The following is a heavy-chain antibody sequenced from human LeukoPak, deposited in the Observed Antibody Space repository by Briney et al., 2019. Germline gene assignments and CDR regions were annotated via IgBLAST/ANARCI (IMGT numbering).Heavy chain of an antibody. V-gene: IGHV4-31*03. D-gene: IGHD1-26*01. CDR1: GGSISSGGYY. Sequence: SQTLSLTCTVSGGSISSGGYYWSWLRQHPGTGLEWIGYIYYSGNTYYNPSLKSRVTISLYTSKNQFSLKLSSVTAADTAVYYRARDGARLGAYYYGMDVWGQGTTVTVSS. CDR3: ARDGARLGAYYYGMDV. J-gene: IGHJ6*02. CDR2: IYYSGNT.